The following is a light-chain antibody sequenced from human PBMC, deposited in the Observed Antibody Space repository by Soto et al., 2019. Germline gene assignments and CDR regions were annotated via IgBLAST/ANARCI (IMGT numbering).Light chain of an antibody. CDR3: QQYGSSPPIT. CDR1: QSVSSTY. Sequence: EIVLTQSPGTLSLSPGERATLSCRASQSVSSTYLAWYQQKPGQAPRLLIYGTSSRATGIPDGFSGSGSGTDFTLTISRLEPEDFAVYYCQQYGSSPPITFGPGTKVEI. J-gene: IGKJ3*01. V-gene: IGKV3-20*01. CDR2: GTS.